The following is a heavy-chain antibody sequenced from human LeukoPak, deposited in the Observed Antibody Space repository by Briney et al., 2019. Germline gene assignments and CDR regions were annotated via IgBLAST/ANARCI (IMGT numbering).Heavy chain of an antibody. V-gene: IGHV1-8*01. CDR1: GYTFTSYD. J-gene: IGHJ4*02. D-gene: IGHD4-17*01. CDR2: MNPNSGNK. CDR3: ARGVGSTTVTTLEYYFDY. Sequence: ASVKVSCKASGYTFTSYDINWVRQATGQGLEWMGWMNPNSGNKGYAQKFQGRVTMTRNTSISTAYMELSSLRSEDTAVYYCARGVGSTTVTTLEYYFDYWGQGTLVTVSS.